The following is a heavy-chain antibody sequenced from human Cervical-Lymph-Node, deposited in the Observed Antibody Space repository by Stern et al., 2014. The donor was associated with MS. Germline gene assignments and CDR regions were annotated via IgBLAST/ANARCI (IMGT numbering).Heavy chain of an antibody. V-gene: IGHV3-21*01. Sequence: EVQLVESGGGLVKPGGSLTLSCAASGFNFGTYSMNWVRQAPGQGLEWVSSISSSSSNIKYADAVKGRFTISRDNAKNSLFLQMSSLRVEDTAVYYCASTSGWFDSWGQGIQVTVSS. CDR1: GFNFGTYS. CDR3: ASTSGWFDS. J-gene: IGHJ5*01. CDR2: ISSSSSNI.